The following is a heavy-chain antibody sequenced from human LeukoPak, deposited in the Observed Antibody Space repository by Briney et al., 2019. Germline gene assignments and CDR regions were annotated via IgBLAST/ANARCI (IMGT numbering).Heavy chain of an antibody. Sequence: GGSLRLSCAASGFTFSSYEMNWVRQAPGKGLEWVSYISSSGSTIYYADSVKGRFTISRDNAKNSLYLQMNSLRAEDTAVYYCARKTQRAGYLGYYYYYMDVWGKGTTVTISS. V-gene: IGHV3-48*03. CDR1: GFTFSSYE. J-gene: IGHJ6*03. D-gene: IGHD1-1*01. CDR2: ISSSGSTI. CDR3: ARKTQRAGYLGYYYYYMDV.